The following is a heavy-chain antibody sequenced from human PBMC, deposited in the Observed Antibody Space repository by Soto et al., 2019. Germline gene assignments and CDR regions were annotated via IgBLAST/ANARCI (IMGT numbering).Heavy chain of an antibody. V-gene: IGHV3-30-3*01. J-gene: IGHJ6*02. CDR1: GFTFSSYA. CDR3: ARDGVGWNPGDYYGMDV. CDR2: ISYDGSNK. D-gene: IGHD1-1*01. Sequence: PGGSLRLSCAASGFTFSSYAMHWVRQAPGKGLEWVAVISYDGSNKYYADSVKGRFTISRDNSKNTLYLQMNSLRAEDTAVYYCARDGVGWNPGDYYGMDVWGQGTTVTVSS.